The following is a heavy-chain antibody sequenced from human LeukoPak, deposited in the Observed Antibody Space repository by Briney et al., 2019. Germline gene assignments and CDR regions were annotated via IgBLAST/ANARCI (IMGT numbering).Heavy chain of an antibody. J-gene: IGHJ4*02. CDR3: ARGVRWLQLSYFDY. Sequence: SETLSLTCPVSSGSISSGVYYWSWIRQHPGKGLEWIGYIYYSGSTYYNPSLKSRVTISVDTSKNQFSLKLSSVTAADTAVYYCARGVRWLQLSYFDYWGQGALVTVSS. D-gene: IGHD5-24*01. CDR2: IYYSGST. V-gene: IGHV4-31*03. CDR1: SGSISSGVYY.